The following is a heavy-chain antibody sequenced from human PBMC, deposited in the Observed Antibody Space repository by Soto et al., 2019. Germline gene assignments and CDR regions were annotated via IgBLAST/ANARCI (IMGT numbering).Heavy chain of an antibody. J-gene: IGHJ2*01. CDR2: IIPIFGTV. Sequence: QVQLVQSGAEVKKPGSSVKVSCKASGGTFSNYPISWVRQAPGQGLEWMGGIIPIFGTVNYAQKFQGRVTITADEATSTAYMELSSLRSCDTAVYYCARGNHRWLQLWYFYLWCRGTLVTVSS. CDR1: GGTFSNYP. D-gene: IGHD5-12*01. CDR3: ARGNHRWLQLWYFYL. V-gene: IGHV1-69*12.